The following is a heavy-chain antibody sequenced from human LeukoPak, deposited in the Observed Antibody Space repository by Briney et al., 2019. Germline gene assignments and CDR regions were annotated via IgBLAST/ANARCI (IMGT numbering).Heavy chain of an antibody. D-gene: IGHD3-10*01. J-gene: IGHJ4*02. CDR2: MYHSGTT. V-gene: IGHV4-30-2*01. CDR1: GGSISSGGYS. CDR3: ARAGLETYYGKSYFDY. Sequence: SETLSLTCAVSGGSISSGGYSWSWIRQPPGKGLEWIGYMYHSGTTHYNPSLKSRVTISVDRSKNQFSLKLSSVTAADTAVYYCARAGLETYYGKSYFDYWGQGTLVTVSS.